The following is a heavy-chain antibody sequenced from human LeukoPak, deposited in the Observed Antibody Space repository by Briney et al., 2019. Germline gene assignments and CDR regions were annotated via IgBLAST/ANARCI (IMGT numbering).Heavy chain of an antibody. CDR2: ISGSGGST. D-gene: IGHD2-2*01. Sequence: GGSLRLSCAASGFTFSSYAMSWVRQAPGKGLEWVSAISGSGGSTYYADSVKGRFTISRDNSKNTLYLQMNSLRAEDTAVYYCAKPSDYCSSTSCYYYFDYWGQGTLVTVSS. CDR1: GFTFSSYA. V-gene: IGHV3-23*01. CDR3: AKPSDYCSSTSCYYYFDY. J-gene: IGHJ4*02.